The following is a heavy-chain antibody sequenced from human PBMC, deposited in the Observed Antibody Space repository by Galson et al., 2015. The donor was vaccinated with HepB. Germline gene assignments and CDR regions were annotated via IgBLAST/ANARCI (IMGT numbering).Heavy chain of an antibody. CDR2: IIPVFGKV. Sequence: SVKVSCKASGGTFSSYGISWVRRAPGQGLEWMGGIIPVFGKVNYAQKFQGRVTITADKSTTTTYMEMSSLRSEDTAVYYCARDLWYRSGWYSYNWFDPWGQGTLVSVSS. D-gene: IGHD6-19*01. CDR1: GGTFSSYG. J-gene: IGHJ5*02. V-gene: IGHV1-69*06. CDR3: ARDLWYRSGWYSYNWFDP.